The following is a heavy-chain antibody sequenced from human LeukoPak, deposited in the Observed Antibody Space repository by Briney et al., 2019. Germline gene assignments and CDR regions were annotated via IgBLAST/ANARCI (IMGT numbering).Heavy chain of an antibody. Sequence: SETLSLTCTVSSGSVSSGSYYWTWIRQPPGKGLEWIGHIYNGGSPNYKSSLKSRVTISMDTSKNQLSLKLTSVTAADTAIYYYARDLRGPFYFDYWGQGILVTVSS. CDR1: SGSVSSGSYY. V-gene: IGHV4-61*01. CDR3: ARDLRGPFYFDY. CDR2: IYNGGSP. D-gene: IGHD1-26*01. J-gene: IGHJ4*02.